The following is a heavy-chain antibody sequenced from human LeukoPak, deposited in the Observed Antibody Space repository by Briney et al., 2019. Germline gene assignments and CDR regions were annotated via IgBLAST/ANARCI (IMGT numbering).Heavy chain of an antibody. CDR1: GFTFSTYA. CDR3: AKTPDDFWSGYHSNWFDS. CDR2: ISGSGDST. V-gene: IGHV3-23*01. Sequence: PGGSLRLSCAASGFTFSTYAMGWVRQAPGKGLGWGSAISGSGDSTYYADSVKGRFTISRDNSKNTLYLQMNSLRAEDTAVYYCAKTPDDFWSGYHSNWFDSWGQGTLVTVSS. D-gene: IGHD3-3*01. J-gene: IGHJ5*01.